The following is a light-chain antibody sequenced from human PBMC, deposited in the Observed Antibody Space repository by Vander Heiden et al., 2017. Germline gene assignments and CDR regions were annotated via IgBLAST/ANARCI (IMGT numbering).Light chain of an antibody. CDR3: QQCNTYP. V-gene: IGKV1-13*02. CDR1: QGISSA. J-gene: IGKJ4*01. CDR2: DAS. Sequence: ANQLTQSPSSLSASVGDRVTITCRASQGISSALAWYQQKPGKAPKLLIYDASSLESGVPSRFSGSGSGTDFTLTISSLQPEDFATYYRQQCNTYPFGGGTKVEIK.